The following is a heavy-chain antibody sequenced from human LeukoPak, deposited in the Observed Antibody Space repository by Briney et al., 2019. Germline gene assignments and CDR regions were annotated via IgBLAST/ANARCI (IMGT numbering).Heavy chain of an antibody. CDR3: AKDVAVAGFSYFDY. V-gene: IGHV3-30*18. D-gene: IGHD6-19*01. CDR2: ISYDGSNK. J-gene: IGHJ4*02. CDR1: GFTFSSYG. Sequence: GGSLRLSCAASGFTFSSYGMHWVRQAPGKGLEWVAVISYDGSNKYYADSVKGRFTISRDNSKNTLYLQMNSLRAEDTAVYYCAKDVAVAGFSYFDYWGQGTLVTVSS.